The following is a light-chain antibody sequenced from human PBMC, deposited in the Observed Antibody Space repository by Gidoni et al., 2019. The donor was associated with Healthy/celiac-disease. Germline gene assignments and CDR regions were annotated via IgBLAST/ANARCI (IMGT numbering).Light chain of an antibody. J-gene: IGLJ3*02. Sequence: QSALTQPVSVSGSPGQSITISCTGTSSDVGGYNYVSWYQQHPGKAPKLMIYEVSNRPSGVSNRFSGSKSGNTASLTISGLQAEDEADYYCSSYTSSSTWVFGGGIKLTVL. CDR3: SSYTSSSTWV. V-gene: IGLV2-14*01. CDR1: SSDVGGYNY. CDR2: EVS.